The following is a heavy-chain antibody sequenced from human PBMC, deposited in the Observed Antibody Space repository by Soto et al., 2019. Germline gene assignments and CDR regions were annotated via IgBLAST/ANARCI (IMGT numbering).Heavy chain of an antibody. CDR2: IYYSGST. J-gene: IGHJ3*02. CDR3: ARVAANWNDVAFDI. CDR1: GGSISSGGYY. Sequence: SETLSLTCTVSGGSISSGGYYWSWIRQHPGKGLEWIGYIYYSGSTYYNPSLKSRVTISVDTSKNQFSLKLSSVTAADTAVYYCARVAANWNDVAFDIWGQGTMVTVSS. D-gene: IGHD1-1*01. V-gene: IGHV4-31*03.